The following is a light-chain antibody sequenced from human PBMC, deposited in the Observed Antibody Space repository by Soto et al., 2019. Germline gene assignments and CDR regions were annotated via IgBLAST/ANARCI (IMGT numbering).Light chain of an antibody. CDR3: KQYSHWLLT. V-gene: IGKV3-15*01. J-gene: IGKJ5*01. Sequence: IVMTQSPATVSGSPGERATLSCRARENVKFNLAWYQQRPGQAPRLLFYNASTRATAFTARFSGSGSGPDYVLTISRLQSEDFAVYSCKQYSHWLLTFGQGTRLEIK. CDR2: NAS. CDR1: ENVKFN.